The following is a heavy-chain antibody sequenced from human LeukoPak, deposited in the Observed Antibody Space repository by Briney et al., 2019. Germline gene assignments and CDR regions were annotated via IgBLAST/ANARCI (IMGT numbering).Heavy chain of an antibody. J-gene: IGHJ3*02. Sequence: GGSLRLSCAASGFTFSSYSMNWVRQAPGKGLEWVSSISSSSSYIYYAGSVKGRFTISRDNAKNSLYLQMNSLRAEDTAVYYCARDLYDSSGYPIWGQGTMVTVSS. D-gene: IGHD3-22*01. CDR2: ISSSSSYI. V-gene: IGHV3-21*01. CDR1: GFTFSSYS. CDR3: ARDLYDSSGYPI.